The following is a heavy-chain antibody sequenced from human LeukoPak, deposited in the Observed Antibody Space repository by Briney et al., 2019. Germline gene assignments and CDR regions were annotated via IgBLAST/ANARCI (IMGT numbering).Heavy chain of an antibody. V-gene: IGHV5-51*01. D-gene: IGHD3-22*01. J-gene: IGHJ4*02. CDR3: ARHKYDSSGYREGFDY. Sequence: GESLKISCKGSGDSSTTYWIGWVRQMPGKGLEWMGIIFPGDSATKYSPSFQGQVTISADKSISTAYLQWSSLKASDTAMYYCARHKYDSSGYREGFDYWGQGTLVTVSS. CDR1: GDSSTTYW. CDR2: IFPGDSAT.